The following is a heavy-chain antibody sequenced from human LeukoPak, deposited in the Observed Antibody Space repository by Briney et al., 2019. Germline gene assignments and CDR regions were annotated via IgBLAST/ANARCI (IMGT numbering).Heavy chain of an antibody. Sequence: SETLSLTCGVSGGSVINTNWWTWVRQPPGKGLEWIGEVHLDGRTNYNPSLESRLTMSVDVSENQVSLKLTSVTAADTAVYYCAREGGFYLAFDYSGQGTLVTVSS. CDR3: AREGGFYLAFDY. J-gene: IGHJ4*02. D-gene: IGHD3-3*01. CDR2: VHLDGRT. CDR1: GGSVINTNW. V-gene: IGHV4-4*02.